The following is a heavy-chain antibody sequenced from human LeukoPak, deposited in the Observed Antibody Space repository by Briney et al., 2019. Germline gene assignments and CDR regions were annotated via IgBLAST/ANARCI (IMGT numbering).Heavy chain of an antibody. CDR2: ISSSSSYI. CDR1: GFTFSSYS. Sequence: GGSLRLSCAASGFTFSSYSMNRVRQAPGKGLEWVSSISSSSSYIYYADSVKGRFTISRDNAKNSLYLQMNSLRAEDTAVYYCASLPITMIVVSDAFDIWGQGTMVTVSS. CDR3: ASLPITMIVVSDAFDI. V-gene: IGHV3-21*04. D-gene: IGHD3-22*01. J-gene: IGHJ3*02.